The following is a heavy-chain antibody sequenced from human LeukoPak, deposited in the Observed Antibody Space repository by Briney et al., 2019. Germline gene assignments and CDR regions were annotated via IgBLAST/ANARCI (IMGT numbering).Heavy chain of an antibody. CDR3: ARDKGGGYCSGGSCWLGD. J-gene: IGHJ4*02. V-gene: IGHV1-3*01. Sequence: ASVKVSCKASGYTFTSYAMHWVRQAPGQRLEWMGWINAGNGNTKYSQKFQGRVTITRDTSASTAYMELSSLRSEDTAVYYCARDKGGGYCSGGSCWLGDWGQGTLVTVSS. CDR2: INAGNGNT. D-gene: IGHD2-15*01. CDR1: GYTFTSYA.